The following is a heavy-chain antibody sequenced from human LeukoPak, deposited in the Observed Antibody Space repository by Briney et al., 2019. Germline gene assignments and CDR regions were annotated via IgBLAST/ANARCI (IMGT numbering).Heavy chain of an antibody. D-gene: IGHD6-19*01. Sequence: GVLPLSCAASGFTFSNSAMSGVRRAPGKGLEWVSNLSGSGITTYYADSVKGRFTISRDNSKNTLYLQMNSLRAEDTAVYYCAKGIYSSGWSYFDYWGHGTLVTVSS. CDR1: GFTFSNSA. CDR3: AKGIYSSGWSYFDY. J-gene: IGHJ4*01. CDR2: LSGSGITT. V-gene: IGHV3-23*01.